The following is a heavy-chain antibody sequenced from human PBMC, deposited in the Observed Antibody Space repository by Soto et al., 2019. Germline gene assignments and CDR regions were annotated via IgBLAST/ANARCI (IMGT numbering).Heavy chain of an antibody. Sequence: GASVKVSCKASGGTFSSYTISWVRQAPGQGLEWMGRIIPILGIANYAQKFQGRVTITADKSTSTAYMELSSLRSEDTAVYYCARDEPEYNWNYVAYWGQGTLVTVSS. CDR2: IIPILGIA. V-gene: IGHV1-69*04. CDR3: ARDEPEYNWNYVAY. D-gene: IGHD1-20*01. J-gene: IGHJ4*02. CDR1: GGTFSSYT.